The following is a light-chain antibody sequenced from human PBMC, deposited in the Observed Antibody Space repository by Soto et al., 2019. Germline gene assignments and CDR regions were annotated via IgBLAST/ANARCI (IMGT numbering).Light chain of an antibody. J-gene: IGKJ2*01. CDR1: QSVSIH. Sequence: EIVMTQSPATLSVSPGEGATLSCRASQSVSIHLSWYQQTPGQAPTLLIYSASTRATGSPARFSGSGSGTEFTLTISSLQSEDFAVYYCQQHNKWPHTFGQGTKLEIK. CDR2: SAS. CDR3: QQHNKWPHT. V-gene: IGKV3-15*01.